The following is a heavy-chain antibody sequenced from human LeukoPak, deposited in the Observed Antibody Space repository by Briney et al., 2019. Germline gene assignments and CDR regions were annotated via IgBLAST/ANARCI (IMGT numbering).Heavy chain of an antibody. CDR2: ISRSSSYL. Sequence: GSLRLSCAASGFTFSSYSMNWIRQAPGKGLEWVSSISRSSSYLYYADSVKGRFTISRDNAKNSLYLQMNSLRAEDTAVYYCARDPGYYYYDSGGYYFGQEVASNFDYWGQGTLVTVSS. D-gene: IGHD3-22*01. J-gene: IGHJ4*02. CDR1: GFTFSSYS. V-gene: IGHV3-21*01. CDR3: ARDPGYYYYDSGGYYFGQEVASNFDY.